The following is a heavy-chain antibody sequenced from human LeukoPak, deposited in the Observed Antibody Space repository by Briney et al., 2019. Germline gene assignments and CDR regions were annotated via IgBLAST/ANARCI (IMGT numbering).Heavy chain of an antibody. D-gene: IGHD2-2*01. CDR2: LYYSGST. V-gene: IGHV4-30-4*01. Sequence: SQTLSLTCTVSGGSIRSDDYYWSWIRQPPGKGLEWIGYLYYSGSTYYNPSLRSRVTISVDTSKNQFSLKLNSVTAADTAVYYCARERDIVVVPAASHFDYWGQGTLVTVSS. CDR1: GGSIRSDDYY. J-gene: IGHJ4*02. CDR3: ARERDIVVVPAASHFDY.